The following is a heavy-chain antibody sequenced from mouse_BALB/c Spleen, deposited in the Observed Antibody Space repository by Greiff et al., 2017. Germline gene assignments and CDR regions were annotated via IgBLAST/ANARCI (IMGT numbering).Heavy chain of an antibody. CDR2: ISYSGST. J-gene: IGHJ4*01. D-gene: IGHD1-2*01. Sequence: ESGPGLVKPSQSLSLTCTVTGYSITSDYAWNWIRQFPGNKLEWMGYISYSGSTSYNPSLKSRISITRDTSKNQFFLQLNSVTTEDTATYYCARWDSLLRLRDYAMDYWGQGTSVTVSS. CDR1: GYSITSDYA. CDR3: ARWDSLLRLRDYAMDY. V-gene: IGHV3-2*02.